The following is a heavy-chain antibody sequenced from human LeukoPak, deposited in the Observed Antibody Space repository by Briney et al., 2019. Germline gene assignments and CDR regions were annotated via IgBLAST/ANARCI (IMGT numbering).Heavy chain of an antibody. CDR3: ARDVRVATSGDWFDP. CDR1: GGTFSSYA. V-gene: IGHV1-69*05. D-gene: IGHD2-15*01. Sequence: SVKVSCKASGGTFSSYAINWVRQAPGQGLEWMGGVIPVFGTPNYAPRFQGRLTITTDESARSAFLTLNSLRSEDTAIYYCARDVRVATSGDWFDPWGQGTPVTVSS. CDR2: VIPVFGTP. J-gene: IGHJ5*02.